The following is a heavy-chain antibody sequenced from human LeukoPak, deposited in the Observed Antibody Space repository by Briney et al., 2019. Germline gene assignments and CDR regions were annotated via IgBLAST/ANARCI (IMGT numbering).Heavy chain of an antibody. CDR1: GFTFSSYG. CDR2: IRYDGSNK. V-gene: IGHV3-33*08. Sequence: GRSLRLSCAASGFTFSSYGMHWVRQAPGKGLEWVAFIRYDGSNKYYADSVKGRFTISRDNSKNTLYLQMNSLRAEDTAVYYCASVPNSGYDYYFDYWGQGTLVTVSS. CDR3: ASVPNSGYDYYFDY. D-gene: IGHD5-12*01. J-gene: IGHJ4*02.